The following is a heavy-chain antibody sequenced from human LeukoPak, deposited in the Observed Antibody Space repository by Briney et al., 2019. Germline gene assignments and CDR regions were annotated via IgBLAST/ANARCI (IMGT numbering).Heavy chain of an antibody. CDR1: GYAISSGYF. CDR3: ARGSAYCGGDCYSDY. Sequence: SETLSLTCSVSGYAISSGYFWGWIRQPPGKGLEWIGTIYHSGSTYYNPSLRSRVTISVDTSKNQFSLKLGSVTAADTAVYYCARGSAYCGGDCYSDYWGQGTLVTVSS. V-gene: IGHV4-38-2*02. D-gene: IGHD2-21*02. J-gene: IGHJ4*02. CDR2: IYHSGST.